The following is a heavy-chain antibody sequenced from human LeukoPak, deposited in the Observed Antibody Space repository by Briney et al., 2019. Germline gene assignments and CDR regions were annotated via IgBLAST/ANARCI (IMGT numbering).Heavy chain of an antibody. V-gene: IGHV4-59*08. D-gene: IGHD6-13*01. J-gene: IGHJ5*02. CDR1: GGSISSYY. Sequence: SETLSLTCTVPGGSISSYYWSWIRQPPGKGLEWIGYIYYSGSTNYNPSLKSRVTISVDTSKNQFSLKLSSVTAADTAVYYCARGAGIAAAGIEDFVWFDPWGQGTLVTVSS. CDR3: ARGAGIAAAGIEDFVWFDP. CDR2: IYYSGST.